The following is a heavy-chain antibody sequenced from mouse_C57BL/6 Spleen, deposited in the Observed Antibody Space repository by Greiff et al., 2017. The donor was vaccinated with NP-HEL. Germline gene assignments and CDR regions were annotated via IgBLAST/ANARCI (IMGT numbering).Heavy chain of an antibody. Sequence: VKLVESGPELVKPGASVKISCKASGYAFSSSWMNWVKQRPGKGLEWIGRIYPGDGDTNYNGKFKGKATLTADKSSSTAYMQLSSLTSEDSAVYFCARVDENGSSLFDSWGQGTTLTVSS. J-gene: IGHJ2*01. D-gene: IGHD1-1*01. V-gene: IGHV1-82*01. CDR2: IYPGDGDT. CDR1: GYAFSSSW. CDR3: ARVDENGSSLFDS.